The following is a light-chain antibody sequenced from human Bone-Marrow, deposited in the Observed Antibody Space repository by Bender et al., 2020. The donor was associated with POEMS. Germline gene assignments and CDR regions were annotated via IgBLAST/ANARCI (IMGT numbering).Light chain of an antibody. CDR1: DIADYNY. J-gene: IGLJ3*02. V-gene: IGLV2-14*01. CDR3: SSYTTTSLWV. CDR2: DDI. Sequence: QSVLTQPASVSGSPGQSITISCTGDIADYNYVSWYQQHPGKAPKLMIYDDITRPSGVSSRFSGSNSGNTASLTISGLQGEDEADYYCSSYTTTSLWVFGGGTKVTVL.